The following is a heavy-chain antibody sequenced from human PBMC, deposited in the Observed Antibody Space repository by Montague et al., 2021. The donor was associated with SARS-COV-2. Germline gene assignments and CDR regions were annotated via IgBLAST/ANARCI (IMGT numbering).Heavy chain of an antibody. D-gene: IGHD3-22*01. CDR2: IHASGII. CDR1: GGSTNNYY. CDR3: ARGRFYYDSGELGS. J-gene: IGHJ5*02. V-gene: IGHV4-4*07. Sequence: SETLSLTCTVSGGSTNNYYWSWIRQPAGKGLEWIGRIHASGIIPYNPSLESRVTMSLDTSKNQFSLKLSSVTAADAAVYYCARGRFYYDSGELGSWGQGTLVTVSS.